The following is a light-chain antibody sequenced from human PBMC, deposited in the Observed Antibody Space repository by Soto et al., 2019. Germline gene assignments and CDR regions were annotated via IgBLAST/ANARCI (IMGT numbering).Light chain of an antibody. J-gene: IGLJ1*01. Sequence: QSALTQPRSVSGSPGQSVTISCTGTTGDVGRYSFVSWYQQHPGKAPKLILYDIYKRPSGVPDRFSGSKSGNTASLTISGLQAEDETDYYCCSHAGSSGVFGPGTKLTVL. CDR2: DIY. CDR1: TGDVGRYSF. CDR3: CSHAGSSGV. V-gene: IGLV2-11*01.